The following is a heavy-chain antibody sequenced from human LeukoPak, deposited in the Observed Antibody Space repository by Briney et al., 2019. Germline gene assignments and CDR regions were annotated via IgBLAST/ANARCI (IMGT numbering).Heavy chain of an antibody. J-gene: IGHJ4*02. CDR2: IYSGGST. D-gene: IGHD3-22*01. CDR3: AKDRTHRRYYDSSGYYNQYDC. Sequence: GGSLRLSCAASGFTVSSNYMSWVRQAPGKGLEWVSVIYSGGSTYYADSVKGRFTISRDNSKNTLYLHMNSLRAEDTAIYYCAKDRTHRRYYDSSGYYNQYDCWGQGTLVTVSS. CDR1: GFTVSSNY. V-gene: IGHV3-53*01.